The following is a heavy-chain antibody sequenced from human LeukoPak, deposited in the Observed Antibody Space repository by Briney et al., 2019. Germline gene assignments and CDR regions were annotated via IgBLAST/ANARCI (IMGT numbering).Heavy chain of an antibody. CDR3: ARGADSSGYYSIFYFDY. J-gene: IGHJ4*02. V-gene: IGHV4-30-4*02. CDR1: GGSLSSGDYY. Sequence: SETLSLTCTVSGGSLSSGDYYWSWIRQPPGKGLEWLGYIYYSGSTYYNPSLKSRVTISVDTSKNQFSLKLSSVTAADTAVYYCARGADSSGYYSIFYFDYWGQGTLVTVSS. D-gene: IGHD3-22*01. CDR2: IYYSGST.